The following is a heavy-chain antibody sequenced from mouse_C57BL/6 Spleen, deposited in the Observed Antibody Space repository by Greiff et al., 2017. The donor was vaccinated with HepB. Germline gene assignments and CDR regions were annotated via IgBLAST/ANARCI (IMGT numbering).Heavy chain of an antibody. CDR1: GFTFSSYG. J-gene: IGHJ4*01. CDR2: ISSGGSYT. D-gene: IGHD2-4*01. CDR3: ASIYYDYNYAMDY. V-gene: IGHV5-6*01. Sequence: EVMLVESGGDLVKPGGSLKLSCAASGFTFSSYGMSWVRQTPDKRLEWVATISSGGSYTYYPDSVKGRFTISRDNAKNTLYLQMSSLKSEDTAMYYCASIYYDYNYAMDYWGQGTSVTVSS.